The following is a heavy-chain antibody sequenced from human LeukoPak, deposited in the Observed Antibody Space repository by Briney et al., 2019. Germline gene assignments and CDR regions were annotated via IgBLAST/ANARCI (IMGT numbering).Heavy chain of an antibody. V-gene: IGHV3-23*01. D-gene: IGHD5-18*01. J-gene: IGHJ4*02. CDR2: IRGSGGST. Sequence: GGSLRLSCAASGFTFNSYAMSWVRQAPGKGLAWVSGIRGSGGSTYYADSVKGRFTISRDNSKNTLYLQMNSLRAEDTAVYYCAKVSSYGLYYFDYWGQGTLVTVSS. CDR3: AKVSSYGLYYFDY. CDR1: GFTFNSYA.